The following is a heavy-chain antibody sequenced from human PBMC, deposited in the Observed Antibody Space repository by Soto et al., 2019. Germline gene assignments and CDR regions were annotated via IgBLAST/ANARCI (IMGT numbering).Heavy chain of an antibody. CDR3: ARGLGSGYDSWGYYYGMDV. CDR1: GYTFTGYY. J-gene: IGHJ6*02. Sequence: ASVKVSCKASGYTFTGYYMHWVRQAPGQGLEWMGWINPNSGGTNYAQKFQGRVTMTRDTSISTAYMELNRLRSDDTAVYYCARGLGSGYDSWGYYYGMDVWGQGTTVTVSS. D-gene: IGHD5-12*01. CDR2: INPNSGGT. V-gene: IGHV1-2*02.